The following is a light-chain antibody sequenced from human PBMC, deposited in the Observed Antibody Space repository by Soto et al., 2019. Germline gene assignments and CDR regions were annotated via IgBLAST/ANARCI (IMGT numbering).Light chain of an antibody. CDR3: LQDYNYPLT. CDR1: QSVNSN. V-gene: IGKV3-15*01. CDR2: GAS. Sequence: EIVMTQSPATLSVSPGERATLSCRASQSVNSNLAWYQQKPGQAPRLLIYGASTRATGIPARFSGSGSGTDFTLTISSLQPEDFATYYCLQDYNYPLTFGQGTKVDIK. J-gene: IGKJ1*01.